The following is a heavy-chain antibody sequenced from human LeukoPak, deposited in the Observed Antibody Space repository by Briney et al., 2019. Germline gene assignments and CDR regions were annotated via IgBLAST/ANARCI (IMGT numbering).Heavy chain of an antibody. CDR1: GFTFSSYS. CDR3: AREGDSGYVELDS. CDR2: ISSSSRYI. Sequence: GGSLRLSCAVSGFTFSSYSMKWVRQAPGKGLEWVSCISSSSRYIYYADSVKDRFTVSRDKAKNSLNLQMNSLRAEDTAVYYCAREGDSGYVELDSWGQGTLVTVSS. D-gene: IGHD5-12*01. V-gene: IGHV3-21*01. J-gene: IGHJ4*02.